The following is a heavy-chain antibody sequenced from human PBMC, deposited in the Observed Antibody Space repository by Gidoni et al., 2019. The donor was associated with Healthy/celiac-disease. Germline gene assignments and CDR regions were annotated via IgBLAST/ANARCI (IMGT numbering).Heavy chain of an antibody. Sequence: EVQLVESGGGLVQPGGSRRLSGAASGFTVSRNYMSWGRQAPGKGLEWVSVIYSGGSTYYADSVKGRFTISRDNSKNTLYLQMNSLRAEDTAVYYCARALSPDYFDYWGQGTLVTVSS. D-gene: IGHD3-10*01. CDR1: GFTVSRNY. V-gene: IGHV3-66*02. J-gene: IGHJ4*02. CDR2: IYSGGST. CDR3: ARALSPDYFDY.